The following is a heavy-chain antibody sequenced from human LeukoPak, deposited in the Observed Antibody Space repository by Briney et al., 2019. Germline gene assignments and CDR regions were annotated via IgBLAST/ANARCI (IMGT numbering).Heavy chain of an antibody. CDR2: SYTSGST. V-gene: IGHV4-4*07. D-gene: IGHD3-10*01. J-gene: IGHJ4*02. Sequence: SETLSLTCTVSGGSISSYYWSWIRQPAGKGLEWIGRSYTSGSTNYNPSLKSRVTMSLDTSKNQFSLKLSSVTAADTAVYYCARSQHGSGSYDLGYWGQGTLVTVSS. CDR3: ARSQHGSGSYDLGY. CDR1: GGSISSYY.